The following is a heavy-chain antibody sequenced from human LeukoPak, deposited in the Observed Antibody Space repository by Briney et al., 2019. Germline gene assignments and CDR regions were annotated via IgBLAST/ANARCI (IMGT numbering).Heavy chain of an antibody. D-gene: IGHD4-17*01. V-gene: IGHV3-23*01. Sequence: GGSLRLSCAASGFTFSTYAMNWVRLAPGKGLEWVSVISGIGVATYYADSVKGRFTISRDNSKNTLYLQMNSLRAEDTAVYYCAKRAVTTFSSGFHYWGQGTLVTVSS. CDR2: ISGIGVAT. CDR3: AKRAVTTFSSGFHY. CDR1: GFTFSTYA. J-gene: IGHJ4*02.